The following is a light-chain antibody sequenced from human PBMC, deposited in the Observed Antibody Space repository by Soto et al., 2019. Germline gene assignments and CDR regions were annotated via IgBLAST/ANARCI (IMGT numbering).Light chain of an antibody. CDR3: LQYHNLWA. J-gene: IGKJ1*01. Sequence: IVMTQSPATLSVSPGESATLSCRAGQTIYYNVAWYQHRPGQAPRLLIYRASTRASGVPARFSGSGSGTEFTLTISSLQSEDFAVYSCLQYHNLWAFGQGTKVEI. CDR1: QTIYYN. CDR2: RAS. V-gene: IGKV3-15*01.